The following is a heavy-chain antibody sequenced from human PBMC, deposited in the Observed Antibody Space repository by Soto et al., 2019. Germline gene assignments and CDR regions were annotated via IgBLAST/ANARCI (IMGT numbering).Heavy chain of an antibody. CDR2: ITWDGDST. CDR3: AKEKNRIFDY. Sequence: EVQLVESGGGLVKPGGSLRLSCAGSGFTFEDHTMHWVRQVPGKGLEWVSLITWDGDSTFYTDSVKGRFTISRDNTDRSLFLQMDSLRIEDTALYYCAKEKNRIFDYWGQGTLVTVSS. J-gene: IGHJ4*02. CDR1: GFTFEDHT. V-gene: IGHV3-43*01.